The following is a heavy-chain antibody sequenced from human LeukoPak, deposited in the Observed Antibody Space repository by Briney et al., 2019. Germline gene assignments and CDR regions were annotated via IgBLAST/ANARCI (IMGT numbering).Heavy chain of an antibody. Sequence: PGGSLRLSCAASGFTFDDYAMHWVRQAPGKGLEWVSLISGDGGSTYYADSVKGRFTISRDNSKNTLYLQMNSLRAEDTAVYYCAKDRKAVSTVTFDYWGQGTLVTVSS. CDR2: ISGDGGST. CDR3: AKDRKAVSTVTFDY. CDR1: GFTFDDYA. D-gene: IGHD4-17*01. J-gene: IGHJ4*02. V-gene: IGHV3-43*02.